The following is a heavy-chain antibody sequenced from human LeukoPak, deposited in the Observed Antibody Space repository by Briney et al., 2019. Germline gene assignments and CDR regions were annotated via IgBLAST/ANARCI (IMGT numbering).Heavy chain of an antibody. V-gene: IGHV4-59*01. J-gene: IGHJ5*02. CDR3: ARGLGATVGWFDP. CDR2: IYYSGST. D-gene: IGHD1-26*01. CDR1: GGSISSYY. Sequence: SETLSLTCTVSGGSISSYYWSWIRQPPGKGLEWIGYIYYSGSTNYNPSLKSRVTISVDTSKNQFSLKLSSVTAADTAVYYCARGLGATVGWFDPWGQGTLVTVS.